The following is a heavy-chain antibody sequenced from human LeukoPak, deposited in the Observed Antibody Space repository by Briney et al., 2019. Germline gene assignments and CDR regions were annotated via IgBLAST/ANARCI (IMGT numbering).Heavy chain of an antibody. D-gene: IGHD2-2*01. Sequence: GESLKISCKGSGYRFIIYWIGWVRQMPGKGLEWMGIIFPDDSDTRYSPSFQGQVTISADKSISTAYLQWSSLKASDTAMYYCAIGGDSTTSCYRCFNYWGQGTLVTVSS. CDR1: GYRFIIYW. CDR3: AIGGDSTTSCYRCFNY. CDR2: IFPDDSDT. V-gene: IGHV5-51*01. J-gene: IGHJ4*02.